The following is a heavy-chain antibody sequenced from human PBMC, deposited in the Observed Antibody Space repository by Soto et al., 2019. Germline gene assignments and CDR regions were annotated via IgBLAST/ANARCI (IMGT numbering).Heavy chain of an antibody. CDR2: IKGKTDGGTT. D-gene: IGHD3-3*01. CDR3: VTVAYYERY. J-gene: IGHJ4*02. Sequence: EVQLVESGGGLVKPGGSLRLSCTASGFTFSNVGMHWVRQAAGKGLEWVGCIKGKTDGGTTDYAAAGKGRFTISRDESINALYLQMHSLNTDNTAVYYCVTVAYYERYWGQGTLVTVSS. V-gene: IGHV3-15*07. CDR1: GFTFSNVG.